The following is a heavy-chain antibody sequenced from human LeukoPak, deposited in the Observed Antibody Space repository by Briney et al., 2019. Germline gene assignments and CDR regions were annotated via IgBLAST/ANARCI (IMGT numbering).Heavy chain of an antibody. CDR2: ISSSSSYI. V-gene: IGHV3-21*01. D-gene: IGHD2-2*01. Sequence: GGSLRLSCAASGFTFSSYSMNWVRQAPGKGLEWVSSISSSSSYIYYADSVKGRFTISRDNAKNSLYVQMNSLRAEDTAVYYCAREARDIVVVPAALTGYYYYYMDVWGKGTTVTVSS. CDR1: GFTFSSYS. J-gene: IGHJ6*03. CDR3: AREARDIVVVPAALTGYYYYYMDV.